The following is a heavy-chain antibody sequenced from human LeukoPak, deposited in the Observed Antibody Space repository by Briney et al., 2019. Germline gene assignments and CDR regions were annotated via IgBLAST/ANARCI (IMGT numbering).Heavy chain of an antibody. CDR3: AKGYGSGSRFHFDY. Sequence: GGSLRLSCAASRFTFDDYAMHWVRQAPGKGLEWVSGISWNSGSIGYADSVKGRFTISRDNAKNSLYLQMNSLRAEDTALYYCAKGYGSGSRFHFDYWGQGTLVTVSS. CDR1: RFTFDDYA. V-gene: IGHV3-9*01. CDR2: ISWNSGSI. J-gene: IGHJ4*02. D-gene: IGHD3-10*01.